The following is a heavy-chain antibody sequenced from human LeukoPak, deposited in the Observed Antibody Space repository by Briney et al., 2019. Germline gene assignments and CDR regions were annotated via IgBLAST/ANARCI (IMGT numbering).Heavy chain of an antibody. J-gene: IGHJ4*02. V-gene: IGHV4-39*01. D-gene: IGHD3-22*01. CDR3: ASVVYYYDSSGYYYGGYYFDY. Sequence: SETLSLTCTVSGGSISSSSYYWGWIRQPPGKGLEWIGSIYYSGSTYYNPSLKSRVTISVDTSKNQFSLKLSSVTAADTAVYYCASVVYYYDSSGYYYGGYYFDYWGQGTLVTVSS. CDR1: GGSISSSSYY. CDR2: IYYSGST.